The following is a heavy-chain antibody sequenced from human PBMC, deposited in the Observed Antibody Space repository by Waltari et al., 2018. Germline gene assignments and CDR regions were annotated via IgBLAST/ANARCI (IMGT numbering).Heavy chain of an antibody. D-gene: IGHD5-12*01. CDR3: AKDLGGFSGSHWYFDL. V-gene: IGHV3-23*04. Sequence: EVQLVESGGGLVQPGGSLRLSCAASGFTFRSYAMRWVRQAPGRGLEWVSSISGSDGRTNYSDSAKCRFTISRDNVKNTLFLQMNSLRADDAAVYYCAKDLGGFSGSHWYFDLWGRGTLVTVSS. J-gene: IGHJ2*01. CDR1: GFTFRSYA. CDR2: ISGSDGRT.